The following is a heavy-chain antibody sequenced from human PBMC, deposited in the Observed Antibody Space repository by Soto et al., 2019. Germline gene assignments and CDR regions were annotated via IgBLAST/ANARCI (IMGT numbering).Heavy chain of an antibody. CDR2: IKTDGTYA. Sequence: EVPLVESGGDLVQPGGSLRLSCAASGFTFSTYWMHWVRQAPGKGLLWVSRIKTDGTYATYADSVKGRFTISRDNATTTLYLQMNSLRVEDAAVYYCAAGGSGYYANWGQGTLVTVSS. V-gene: IGHV3-74*01. D-gene: IGHD3-22*01. J-gene: IGHJ4*02. CDR1: GFTFSTYW. CDR3: AAGGSGYYAN.